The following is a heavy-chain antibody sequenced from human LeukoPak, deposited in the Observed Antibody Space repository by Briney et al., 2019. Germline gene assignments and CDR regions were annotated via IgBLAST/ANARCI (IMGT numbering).Heavy chain of an antibody. CDR2: ISGSGGST. J-gene: IGHJ4*02. CDR1: GFTFSSYA. CDR3: AKDHKVVVNDWAFDY. Sequence: GGSLRLSCAASGFTFSSYAMSWVRQAPGKGLEWVSAISGSGGSTYYAGSVKGRFTISRDNSKNTLYLQMNSPRAEDTAVYYCAKDHKVVVNDWAFDYWGQGTLVTVSS. D-gene: IGHD3-22*01. V-gene: IGHV3-23*01.